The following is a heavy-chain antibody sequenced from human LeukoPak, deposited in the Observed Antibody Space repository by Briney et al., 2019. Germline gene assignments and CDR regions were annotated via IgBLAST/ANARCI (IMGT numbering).Heavy chain of an antibody. CDR3: ARPRGYSGYALGH. J-gene: IGHJ4*02. D-gene: IGHD5-12*01. CDR2: IYYSGST. CDR1: GGSISSYY. Sequence: PSETLSLTCTVSGGSISSYYWSWIRQPPGKGLEWIGYIYYSGSTNYNPSLKSRVTISVDTSKNQFSLKLSSVTAADTAVYYCARPRGYSGYALGHWGQGTLVTVSS. V-gene: IGHV4-59*01.